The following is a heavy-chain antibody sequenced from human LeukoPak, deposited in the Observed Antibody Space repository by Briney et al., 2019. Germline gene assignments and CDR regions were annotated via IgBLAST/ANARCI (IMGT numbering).Heavy chain of an antibody. Sequence: WASVKVSCKGSGYTFTNYAVHWVRQAPGQRLEWLGWINPGNGDTKYSQNFQGRVTVTSDTSAATAYVELNSLTSEDTAVYYCARERWHCRVNCYSVYYYALDVWGQGTTVTVSS. CDR1: GYTFTNYA. V-gene: IGHV1-3*01. CDR3: ARERWHCRVNCYSVYYYALDV. J-gene: IGHJ6*02. D-gene: IGHD2-15*01. CDR2: INPGNGDT.